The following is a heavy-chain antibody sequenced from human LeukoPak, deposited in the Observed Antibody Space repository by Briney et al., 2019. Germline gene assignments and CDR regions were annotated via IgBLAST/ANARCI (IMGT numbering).Heavy chain of an antibody. CDR1: GFTLSDHY. CDR2: SRNKANSYTT. V-gene: IGHV3-72*01. J-gene: IGHJ4*02. Sequence: LSLTCTASGFTLSDHYMDWVRQAPGKGLEWVGRSRNKANSYTTEYAASVTGRFTIARDDSENSLYLQMNSLKTEDTAVYYCARGDSSGYSNYWGQGTLVTVSS. D-gene: IGHD3-22*01. CDR3: ARGDSSGYSNY.